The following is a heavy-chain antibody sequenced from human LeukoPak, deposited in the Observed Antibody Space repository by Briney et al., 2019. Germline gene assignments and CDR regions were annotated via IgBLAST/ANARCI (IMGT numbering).Heavy chain of an antibody. J-gene: IGHJ4*02. CDR2: ISNDGDT. CDR1: GFTVSSNY. D-gene: IGHD3-10*01. CDR3: ARSLTMVRAYDY. V-gene: IGHV3-66*02. Sequence: GGSLRLSSAASGFTVSSNYMSWVRQGPGKGLECVSVISNDGDTYYADSVKGRFTISRDNSKNTVYLQMNSLRTEDTAVYYCARSLTMVRAYDYWGQGTLVTVSS.